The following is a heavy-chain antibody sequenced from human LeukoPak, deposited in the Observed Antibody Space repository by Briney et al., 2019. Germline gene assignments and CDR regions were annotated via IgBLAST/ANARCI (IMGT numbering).Heavy chain of an antibody. CDR3: ARDSTGYWYFDL. Sequence: GGSLRLSCAASGFTFNTYTMNWVRQAPGKGLEWVSVFYSGGDTHYADSVKGRFTISRDNSKNTLYLQMNSLRAEDTAVYYCARDSTGYWYFDLWGRGTLVSVSS. CDR2: FYSGGDT. D-gene: IGHD3-3*02. V-gene: IGHV3-53*01. J-gene: IGHJ2*01. CDR1: GFTFNTYT.